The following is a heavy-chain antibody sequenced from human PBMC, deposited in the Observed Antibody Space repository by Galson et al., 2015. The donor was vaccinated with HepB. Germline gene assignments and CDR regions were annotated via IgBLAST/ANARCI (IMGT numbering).Heavy chain of an antibody. CDR1: GFSVSTNY. D-gene: IGHD1-1*01. V-gene: IGHV3-53*01. CDR3: ARGNGGTYFDY. CDR2: LYSGGNT. J-gene: IGHJ4*02. Sequence: SLRLSCAGSGFSVSTNYIYWVRQAPGKGLEWVSVLYSGGNTYYTDSVKGRFIVSRDNSKNTVYLQMNSLRVEDKAVYYCARGNGGTYFDYWGQGTLVTVSS.